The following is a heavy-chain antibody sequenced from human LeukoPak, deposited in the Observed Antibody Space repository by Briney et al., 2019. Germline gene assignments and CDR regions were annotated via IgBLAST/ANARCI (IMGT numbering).Heavy chain of an antibody. CDR2: ISSSGSTI. V-gene: IGHV3-48*01. D-gene: IGHD2-2*01. CDR3: ARGQGYESYYYMDV. J-gene: IGHJ6*03. Sequence: GGSLRLSCAASGFTFSSYSMNWVRQAPGKGLEGVSSISSSGSTIYYADSVKGRFTISRDNSNNTVYLQMNNLRPEDTAVFYCARGQGYESYYYMDVWGKGTTVSVSS. CDR1: GFTFSSYS.